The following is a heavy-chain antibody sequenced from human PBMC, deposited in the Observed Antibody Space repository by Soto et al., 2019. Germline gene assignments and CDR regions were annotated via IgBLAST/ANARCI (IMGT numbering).Heavy chain of an antibody. V-gene: IGHV3-7*01. CDR2: IKQDGSEK. CDR1: GFTFISYW. D-gene: IGHD3-9*01. Sequence: EVQLVESGGGLVQPGGSLRLSCAASGFTFISYWMSWVRQAPGKGLEWVANIKQDGSEKYYVDSVKGRFTISRDNAKNSLYLQMNSLRAEDTAVYYCARDLRGFDYWGQGTLVPVSS. J-gene: IGHJ4*02. CDR3: ARDLRGFDY.